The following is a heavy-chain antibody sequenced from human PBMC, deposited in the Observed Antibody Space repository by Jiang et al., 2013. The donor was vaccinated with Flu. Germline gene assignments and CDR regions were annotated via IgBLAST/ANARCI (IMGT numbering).Heavy chain of an antibody. CDR2: IYYSGST. V-gene: IGHV4-59*08. CDR3: ARHPQRFYYDTSGYCDY. J-gene: IGHJ4*02. CDR1: GDSINHYY. Sequence: LLKPSETLSLTCTVSGDSINHYYWSWIRQPPRKGLEWIGYIYYSGSTNYNPSLKSRVTISVDTSKNQFSLKLGSVTAADTAVYYCARHPQRFYYDTSGYCDYWGQGTLVTVSS. D-gene: IGHD3-22*01.